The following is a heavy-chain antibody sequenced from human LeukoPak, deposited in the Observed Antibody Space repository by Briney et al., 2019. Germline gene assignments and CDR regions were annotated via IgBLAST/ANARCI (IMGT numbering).Heavy chain of an antibody. D-gene: IGHD6-19*01. CDR3: ARAPTYSSGWYGYYYYGMDV. V-gene: IGHV4-59*12. CDR1: GGSISSYY. J-gene: IGHJ6*02. CDR2: IYYSGST. Sequence: SETLSLTCTVSGGSISSYYWSWIRQPPGKGLEWIGYIYYSGSTNYNPSLKSRVTISVDTSKNQFSLKLSSVTAADTAVYYCARAPTYSSGWYGYYYYGMDVWGQGTTVTVSS.